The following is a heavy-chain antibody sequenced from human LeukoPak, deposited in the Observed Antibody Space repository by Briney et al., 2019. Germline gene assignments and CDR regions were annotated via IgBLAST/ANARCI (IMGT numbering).Heavy chain of an antibody. CDR3: AREALSSGWYDY. CDR1: GYTFTGYY. J-gene: IGHJ4*02. D-gene: IGHD6-19*01. V-gene: IGHV1-2*02. CDR2: INPNSGGT. Sequence: ASVKVSCKASGYTFTGYYMHWVRQAPGQGLEWMGWINPNSGGTNYAQKFQGRVTMTRDTSISTAYMELSRLRSDDTAVYYCAREALSSGWYDYWGQGTLVTVSS.